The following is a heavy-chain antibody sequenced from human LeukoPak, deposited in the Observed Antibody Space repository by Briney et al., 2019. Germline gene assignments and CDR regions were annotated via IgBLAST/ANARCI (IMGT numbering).Heavy chain of an antibody. CDR3: ARDPGSSSFDY. J-gene: IGHJ4*02. V-gene: IGHV3-7*01. CDR1: GFTFSNYW. CDR2: IDRDGSVK. D-gene: IGHD6-13*01. Sequence: PGGSLRLSCAASGFTFSNYWMTWVRQTSGKGLEFVANIDRDGSVKNYVGSVKGRFTISRDNAKNSLYLQMNSLRADDTAMYYCARDPGSSSFDYWGQGSLVTVSS.